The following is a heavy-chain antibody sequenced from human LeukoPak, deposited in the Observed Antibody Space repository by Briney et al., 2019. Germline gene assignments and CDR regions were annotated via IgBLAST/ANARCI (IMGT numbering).Heavy chain of an antibody. V-gene: IGHV3-49*04. CDR3: TRGGSYSYFDY. Sequence: PGGSLRLSCAASGLTFINFGMSWVRQAPGKGLEWVGFIRSKAYGGTTEYAASVKGRFTISRDDSKSIAYLQMNSLKTEDTAVYYCTRGGSYSYFDYWGQGTLVTVSS. CDR1: GLTFINFG. CDR2: IRSKAYGGTT. D-gene: IGHD1-26*01. J-gene: IGHJ4*02.